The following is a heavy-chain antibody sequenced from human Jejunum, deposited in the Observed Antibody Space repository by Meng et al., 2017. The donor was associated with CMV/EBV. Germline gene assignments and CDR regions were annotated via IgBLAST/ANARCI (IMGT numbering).Heavy chain of an antibody. CDR1: YY. J-gene: IGHJ6*02. Sequence: YYWGWIRQPPGKGLEWIGYIYYSGSTNYNPSLKSRVTISVDTSKNQFSLKLSSVTAADTAVYYCARDAPGSGSYRASYYYYGMDVWGQGTTVTVSS. CDR3: ARDAPGSGSYRASYYYYGMDV. D-gene: IGHD3-10*01. V-gene: IGHV4-59*01. CDR2: IYYSGST.